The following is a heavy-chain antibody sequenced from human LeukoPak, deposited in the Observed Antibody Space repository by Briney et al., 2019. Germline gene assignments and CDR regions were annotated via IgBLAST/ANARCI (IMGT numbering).Heavy chain of an antibody. J-gene: IGHJ4*02. CDR3: ARDQAGATAHLWAPVGLPFDY. CDR2: ISAYNGNT. D-gene: IGHD1-26*01. CDR1: GYTFTSYG. Sequence: VASVKVSCKASGYTFTSYGISWVRQAPGQGLEWMGWISAYNGNTNYAQKLQGRVTMTTDTSTSTAYMELRSLRSDDTAVYYCARDQAGATAHLWAPVGLPFDYWGQGTLVTVSS. V-gene: IGHV1-18*01.